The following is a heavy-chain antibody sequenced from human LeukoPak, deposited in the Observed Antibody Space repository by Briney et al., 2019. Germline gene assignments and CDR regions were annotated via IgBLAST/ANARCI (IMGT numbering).Heavy chain of an antibody. D-gene: IGHD4-11*01. CDR3: ARLTTASHFDY. CDR1: GGSISSYY. Sequence: PSETLSLTCTVSGGSISSYYWSWIRQPPGKGLEWIGYIYYSGSTNYNPSLKSRVTISVDTSKNQFSLKLSSVTAADTAVYYCARLTTASHFDYWGQGTLVTVSS. V-gene: IGHV4-59*08. J-gene: IGHJ4*02. CDR2: IYYSGST.